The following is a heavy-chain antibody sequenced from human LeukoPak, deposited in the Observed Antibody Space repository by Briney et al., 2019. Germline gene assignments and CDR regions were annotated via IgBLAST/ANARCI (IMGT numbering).Heavy chain of an antibody. D-gene: IGHD1-26*01. J-gene: IGHJ4*02. CDR2: IIPIFGTA. CDR1: GGTFSSYA. Sequence: GASVKVSCKASGGTFSSYAISWVRQAPGQGLEWMGGIIPIFGTANYAQKFQGRVTITADKSTSTAYMELSSLRSEDTAVYYCAREPVYSGSYSHWGQGTLVTVSS. V-gene: IGHV1-69*06. CDR3: AREPVYSGSYSH.